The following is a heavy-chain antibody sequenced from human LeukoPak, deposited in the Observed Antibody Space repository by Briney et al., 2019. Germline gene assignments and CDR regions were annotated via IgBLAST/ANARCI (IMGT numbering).Heavy chain of an antibody. CDR3: ASHGYYKGY. Sequence: PGGSLRLSCAASGFTFSSYSMNWVRQAPGKGLEWVSYISSSSSTIYYADSVKGRFTISRDNAKNSLYLQMNSLRAEDTAVYYCASHGYYKGYWGQGTLVTVSS. CDR1: GFTFSSYS. J-gene: IGHJ4*02. V-gene: IGHV3-48*04. D-gene: IGHD3-9*01. CDR2: ISSSSSTI.